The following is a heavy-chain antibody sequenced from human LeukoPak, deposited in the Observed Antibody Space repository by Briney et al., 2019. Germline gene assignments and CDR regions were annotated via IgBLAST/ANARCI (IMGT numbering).Heavy chain of an antibody. CDR2: IYYSGST. J-gene: IGHJ6*03. CDR1: GGSISSYY. Sequence: PSETLSLTCTVSGGSISSYYWGWIRQPPGKGLEWIGSIYYSGSTYYNPSLKSRVTISVDTSKNQFSLKLSSVTAADTAVYYCARVPEPRITGTTYYYYYMDVWGKGTTVTVSS. V-gene: IGHV4-39*07. D-gene: IGHD1-7*01. CDR3: ARVPEPRITGTTYYYYYMDV.